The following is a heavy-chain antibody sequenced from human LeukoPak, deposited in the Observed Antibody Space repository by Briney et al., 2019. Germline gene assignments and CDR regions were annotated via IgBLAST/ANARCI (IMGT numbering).Heavy chain of an antibody. V-gene: IGHV1-24*01. J-gene: IGHJ4*02. CDR1: GYTLTELS. CDR2: FDPEDGET. D-gene: IGHD3-3*01. Sequence: ASVKVSCMGSGYTLTELSMHWVRQAPGKGLEWMGGFDPEDGETIYAQKFQGRVTMTEDTSTDTAYMELSSLRSEDTAVYYCATKYDFWSGYQDYWGQGTLVTVSS. CDR3: ATKYDFWSGYQDY.